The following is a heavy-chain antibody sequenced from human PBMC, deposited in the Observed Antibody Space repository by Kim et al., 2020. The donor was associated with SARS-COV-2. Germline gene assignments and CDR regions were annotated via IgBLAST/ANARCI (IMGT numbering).Heavy chain of an antibody. CDR2: IYYSGST. Sequence: SETLSLTCTVSGGSISSSSYYWGWIRQPPGKGLEWIGSIYYSGSTYYNPTLKSRVTISVDTSKNQFSLKLSSVTAADTAVYYCARVFGGWEPRDDAFDI. J-gene: IGHJ3*02. CDR1: GGSISSSSYY. CDR3: ARVFGGWEPRDDAFDI. V-gene: IGHV4-39*01. D-gene: IGHD3-3*01.